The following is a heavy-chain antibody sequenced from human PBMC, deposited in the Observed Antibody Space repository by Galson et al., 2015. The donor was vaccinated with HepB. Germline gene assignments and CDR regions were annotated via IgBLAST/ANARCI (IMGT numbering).Heavy chain of an antibody. CDR3: ARAATPLNYYGSGSPRAEYNWFDP. V-gene: IGHV7-4-1*02. CDR1: GYTFTSYA. Sequence: SVKVSCRASGYTFTSYAMNWVRQAPGQGLEWMGWINTNTGNPTYAQGFTGRFVFSLDTSVSTAYLQISSLKAEDTAVYYCARAATPLNYYGSGSPRAEYNWFDPWGQGTLVTVSS. CDR2: INTNTGNP. D-gene: IGHD3-10*01. J-gene: IGHJ5*02.